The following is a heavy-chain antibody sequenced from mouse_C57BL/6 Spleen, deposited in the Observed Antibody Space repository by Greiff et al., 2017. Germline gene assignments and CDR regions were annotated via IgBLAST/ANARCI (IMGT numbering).Heavy chain of an antibody. Sequence: VKLMESGAELVKPGASVKMSCKASGYTFTTYPIEWMKQKHGKSLEWIGNFHPDNDDTKYNEKFKGKATLTVEKSSSTVYLELSRLTSDNAAFYYCYSNYGAYWGQGTLVTVSA. J-gene: IGHJ3*01. CDR1: GYTFTTYP. CDR3: YSNYGAY. D-gene: IGHD2-5*01. V-gene: IGHV1-47*01. CDR2: FHPDNDDT.